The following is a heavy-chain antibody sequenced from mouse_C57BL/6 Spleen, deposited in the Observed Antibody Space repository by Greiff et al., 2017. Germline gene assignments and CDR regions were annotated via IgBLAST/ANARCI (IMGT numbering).Heavy chain of an antibody. CDR3: TRSGTGGYFDY. V-gene: IGHV1-15*01. CDR1: GYTFTDYE. CDR2: IDPETGGT. D-gene: IGHD3-1*01. Sequence: VKLQQSGAELVRPGASVTLSCKASGYTFTDYEMHWVKQTPVHGLEWIGAIDPETGGTAYNQKFKGKAILTADKSSSTAYMELRSLTSEDSAVYYCTRSGTGGYFDYWGQGTTLTVSS. J-gene: IGHJ2*01.